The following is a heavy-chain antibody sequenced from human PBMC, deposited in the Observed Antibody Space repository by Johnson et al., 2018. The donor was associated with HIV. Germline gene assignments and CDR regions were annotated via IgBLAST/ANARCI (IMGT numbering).Heavy chain of an antibody. Sequence: QVQLVESGGGLVKPGVSLRLSCAASGFPFSDYYMSWIRQAPGKGLVWVSYISSSGSTIYYADSVRGRFTISRDNSKTTLFLQMNSLRAEDTAVYYCARGSRYTYDNDDAYRLDAVDVWGQGTMVTVSS. J-gene: IGHJ3*01. D-gene: IGHD3-22*01. CDR2: ISSSGSTI. CDR1: GFPFSDYY. V-gene: IGHV3-11*04. CDR3: ARGSRYTYDNDDAYRLDAVDV.